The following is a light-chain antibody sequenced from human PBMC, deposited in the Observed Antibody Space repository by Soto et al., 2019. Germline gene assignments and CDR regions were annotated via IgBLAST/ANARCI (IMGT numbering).Light chain of an antibody. V-gene: IGKV3-20*01. CDR1: QSISSSY. CDR3: QQYGNTPPKA. Sequence: EIVLTQSPGTLSLSPGERATLSCRASQSISSSYLAWHQQKPGQAPRVLIYGASSRATGIPDRFSGSGSGTDFTLTISRLEPEDFAVYFCQQYGNTPPKAFGQWTKVE. J-gene: IGKJ2*01. CDR2: GAS.